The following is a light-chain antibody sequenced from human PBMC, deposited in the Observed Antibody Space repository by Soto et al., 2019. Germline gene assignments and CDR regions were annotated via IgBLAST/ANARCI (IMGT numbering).Light chain of an antibody. CDR2: GNS. CDR1: RFNIGAGYD. Sequence: QSVLTQPPSVSGAPGQRVTISCTGSRFNIGAGYDVHWYQQLPGTAPKLLIYGNSNRPSGVPDRFSGSKSGTSASLAITGLQAEDEADYYCQSYYSSLSGVWVFGGGTKVTVL. V-gene: IGLV1-40*01. J-gene: IGLJ3*02. CDR3: QSYYSSLSGVWV.